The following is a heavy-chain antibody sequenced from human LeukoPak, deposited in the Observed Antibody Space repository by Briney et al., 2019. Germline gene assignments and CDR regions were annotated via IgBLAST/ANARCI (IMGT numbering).Heavy chain of an antibody. CDR3: ARIGYSSIERDS. Sequence: PSETLSLTCAVYGGSFSGYYWSWIRQPPGKGLEWIGEINHSGSTNYNPSLKSRVTISVDTSKNQFSLKLSSVTAVDTAVYYCARIGYSSIERDSWGQGTLVTVSS. D-gene: IGHD6-13*01. CDR2: INHSGST. J-gene: IGHJ4*02. V-gene: IGHV4-34*01. CDR1: GGSFSGYY.